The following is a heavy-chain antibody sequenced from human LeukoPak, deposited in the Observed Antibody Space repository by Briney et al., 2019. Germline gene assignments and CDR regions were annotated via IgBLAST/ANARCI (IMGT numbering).Heavy chain of an antibody. V-gene: IGHV4-31*03. CDR1: GGSISSGGYY. CDR2: IYYSGST. CDR3: ATKGQDYDFWSGFNYYYYYYMDV. Sequence: PSETLSLTCTVSGGSISSGGYYWSWIRQHPGKGLEWIGYIYYSGSTYYNPSLKSRVSISVDTSKNQFYLKLSSVTAADTAVYYCATKGQDYDFWSGFNYYYYYYMDVWGKGTTVTVSS. D-gene: IGHD3-3*01. J-gene: IGHJ6*03.